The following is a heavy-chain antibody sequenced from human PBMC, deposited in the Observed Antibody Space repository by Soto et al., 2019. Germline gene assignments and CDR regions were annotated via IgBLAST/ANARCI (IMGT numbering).Heavy chain of an antibody. V-gene: IGHV6-1*01. J-gene: IGHJ6*04. CDR2: AYHRSQWYY. CDR3: KKQKGDSRTNNVRAV. Sequence: SQTLSLTCAISGYSVSSNSAAWNWIRQSPSRGLEWLGRAYHRSQWYYDSAVSVRSRITVIPDTSKNQFSLQLNSVTPEDTAVYYCKKQKGDSRTNNVRAVGAKGTRVTVS. CDR1: GYSVSSNSAA. D-gene: IGHD2-21*02.